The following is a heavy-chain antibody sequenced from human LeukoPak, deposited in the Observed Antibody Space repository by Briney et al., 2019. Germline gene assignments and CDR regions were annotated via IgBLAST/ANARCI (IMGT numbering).Heavy chain of an antibody. V-gene: IGHV3-9*01. D-gene: IGHD3-22*01. CDR2: ISWNSGNI. J-gene: IGHJ4*02. Sequence: PGGSLRLSCAASGFTFDDYAMHWVRQAPGKGLEWVSGISWNSGNIGYADSVKGRFTISRDNAKNSLYLQMNSLRAEDTALYYCAKARSYYDSSGYIDNWGQGTLVTVSS. CDR3: AKARSYYDSSGYIDN. CDR1: GFTFDDYA.